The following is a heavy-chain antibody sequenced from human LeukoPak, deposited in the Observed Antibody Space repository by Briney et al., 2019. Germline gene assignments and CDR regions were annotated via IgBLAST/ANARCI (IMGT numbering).Heavy chain of an antibody. CDR3: SRAPLLGVVYDY. CDR2: ISAYNGNT. D-gene: IGHD3-3*01. Sequence: ASVSVSRKASGYTFTSYGISWVRQAPGQGLEGMGWISAYNGNTNYAQKFQGRVTITRNNSISTAYMALSSLRSEDMAVYYCSRAPLLGVVYDYGGQGTLVTVSS. J-gene: IGHJ4*02. V-gene: IGHV1-18*03. CDR1: GYTFTSYG.